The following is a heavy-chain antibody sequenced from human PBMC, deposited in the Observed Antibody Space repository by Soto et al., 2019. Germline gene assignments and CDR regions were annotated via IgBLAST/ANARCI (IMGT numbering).Heavy chain of an antibody. CDR2: FSAYNGNT. CDR1: GYTFTSYG. J-gene: IGHJ4*02. V-gene: IGHV1-18*01. Sequence: QVQLVQSGAEVKKPGASVKVSCKASGYTFTSYGISWVRQAPGQGLEWMGWFSAYNGNTNYAQKLQGRVTMTTDTSTSTADMELRSLRSDDTAVYYCARDSHNGAAVQLWDYWGQGTLVTVSS. CDR3: ARDSHNGAAVQLWDY. D-gene: IGHD5-18*01.